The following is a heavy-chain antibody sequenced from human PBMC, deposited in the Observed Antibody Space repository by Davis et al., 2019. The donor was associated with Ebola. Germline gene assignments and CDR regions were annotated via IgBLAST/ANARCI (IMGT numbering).Heavy chain of an antibody. CDR2: TGGGGSDT. Sequence: GESLKISCTASGFTFGNYAMNWVRQAPGKGLEWVSATGGGGSDTYYADSVKGRFTISRDNSKNTVYLQMNSLRAEDTAVYYCAKDGSGYYYPDYWGQGTLVTVSS. J-gene: IGHJ4*02. CDR3: AKDGSGYYYPDY. CDR1: GFTFGNYA. D-gene: IGHD3-22*01. V-gene: IGHV3-23*01.